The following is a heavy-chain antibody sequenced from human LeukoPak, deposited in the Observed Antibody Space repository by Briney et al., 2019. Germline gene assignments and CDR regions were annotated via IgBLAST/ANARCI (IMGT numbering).Heavy chain of an antibody. D-gene: IGHD3-22*01. CDR3: ARAPYYYDGSGYYYNDY. J-gene: IGHJ4*02. CDR1: GYTFTSYG. Sequence: ASVKVSCKASGYTFTSYGISWVRQAPGQGLEWMGWISAYNGNTNYAQKLQGRVTMTTDTSTSTAYMELRSLRSDDTAVYYCARAPYYYDGSGYYYNDYWGQGTLVTVSS. V-gene: IGHV1-18*01. CDR2: ISAYNGNT.